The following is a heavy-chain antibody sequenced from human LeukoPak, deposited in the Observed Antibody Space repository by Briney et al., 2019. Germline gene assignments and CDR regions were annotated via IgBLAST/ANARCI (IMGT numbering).Heavy chain of an antibody. CDR2: ISYDGSNK. CDR3: ASPNHLVGATSDQPDY. V-gene: IGHV3-30-3*01. Sequence: SGGSLRLSCAASGFTFSSYAMHWVRQAPGKGLEWVAVISYDGSNKYYADSVKGRFTISRDNSKNTLYLQMNSLRAEDTAVYYCASPNHLVGATSDQPDYWGRGTLVTVSS. J-gene: IGHJ4*02. D-gene: IGHD1-26*01. CDR1: GFTFSSYA.